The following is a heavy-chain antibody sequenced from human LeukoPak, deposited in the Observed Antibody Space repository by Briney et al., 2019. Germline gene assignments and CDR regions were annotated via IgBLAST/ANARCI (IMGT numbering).Heavy chain of an antibody. CDR1: ALTVSTNY. D-gene: IGHD6-13*01. V-gene: IGHV3-53*01. J-gene: IGHJ4*02. Sequence: GGSLRLSCAASALTVSTNYMSWVRQAPGKGLEWVSVIYSSGRTDYADSVKGRCTISRDNSKNTLYLEMNSLRAEDTAVYYCARAPYSSLYFFDYWGQGTLVTVSS. CDR3: ARAPYSSLYFFDY. CDR2: IYSSGRT.